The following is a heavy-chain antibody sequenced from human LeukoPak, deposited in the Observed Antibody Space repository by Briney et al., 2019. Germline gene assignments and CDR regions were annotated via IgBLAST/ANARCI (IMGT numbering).Heavy chain of an antibody. D-gene: IGHD3-10*01. Sequence: GGSLRLSCAASGFTFSSYAMSWVRQAPGKGLECVSGISAGGGSTYYADSVKGRLTVSRDNSKNTLYLQMNSLRAEDTAVYYCAKRAVRGLADAFDIWGQGTMVTVSS. CDR3: AKRAVRGLADAFDI. CDR1: GFTFSSYA. CDR2: ISAGGGST. V-gene: IGHV3-23*01. J-gene: IGHJ3*02.